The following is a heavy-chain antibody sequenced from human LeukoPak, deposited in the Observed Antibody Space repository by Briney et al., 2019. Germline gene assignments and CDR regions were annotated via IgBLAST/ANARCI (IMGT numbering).Heavy chain of an antibody. D-gene: IGHD2-2*01. CDR1: GHTFTSYY. CDR3: ARDDVVVPADARTTSYYYYGMDV. J-gene: IGHJ6*02. V-gene: IGHV1-46*01. CDR2: INPSGGST. Sequence: GASVKVSCKASGHTFTSYYMHWVRQAPGQGLEWMGIINPSGGSTSYAQKFQGRVTMTRDTSTSTAYMELSSLRSEDTAVYYCARDDVVVPADARTTSYYYYGMDVWGQGTTVTVSS.